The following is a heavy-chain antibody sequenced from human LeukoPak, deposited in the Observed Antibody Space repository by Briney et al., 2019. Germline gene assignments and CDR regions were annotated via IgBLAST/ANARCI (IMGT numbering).Heavy chain of an antibody. CDR2: IRYDGSNK. D-gene: IGHD3-22*01. J-gene: IGHJ4*02. V-gene: IGHV3-30*02. CDR3: ARDNSYDSSGYADY. Sequence: GGSLRLSCAASGFTFSSYGMHWVRQAPGKGLEWVAFIRYDGSNKYYADSVKGRFTISRDNSKNTLYLQMNSLRAEDTAVYYCARDNSYDSSGYADYWGQGTLVTVSS. CDR1: GFTFSSYG.